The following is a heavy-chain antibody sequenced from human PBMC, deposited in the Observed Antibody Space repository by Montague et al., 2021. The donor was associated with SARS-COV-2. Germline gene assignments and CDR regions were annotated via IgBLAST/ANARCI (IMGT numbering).Heavy chain of an antibody. J-gene: IGHJ6*02. D-gene: IGHD3-10*01. CDR1: GGSLSGYY. CDR3: ARGIYPSGSYYNRYYYGLNI. CDR2: INHSANT. V-gene: IGHV4-34*01. Sequence: SETLSLTCAVYGGSLSGYYWSWIRQPPAKGLEWIGEINHSANTKYNPSLKSPVTISIDTSKNQFSLKMTSVTAADTATYDCARGIYPSGSYYNRYYYGLNIWGPGTTVIVSS.